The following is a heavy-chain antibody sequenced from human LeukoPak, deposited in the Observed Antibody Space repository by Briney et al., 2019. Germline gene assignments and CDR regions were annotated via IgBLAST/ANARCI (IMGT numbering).Heavy chain of an antibody. D-gene: IGHD6-19*01. CDR1: GYIFTNYA. Sequence: ASVKVSCKASGYIFTNYAMNWVRQAPGQGLEWMGWINTHTGTPIYAQGFTGRFVFSLDTSVNTAFLQISSLKADDTAMYFCARADSTGWANWGQGSLVTVSS. CDR2: INTHTGTP. V-gene: IGHV7-4-1*02. CDR3: ARADSTGWAN. J-gene: IGHJ4*02.